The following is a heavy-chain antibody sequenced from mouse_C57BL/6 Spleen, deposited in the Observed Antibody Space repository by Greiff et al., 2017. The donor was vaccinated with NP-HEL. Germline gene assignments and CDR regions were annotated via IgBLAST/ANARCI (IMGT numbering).Heavy chain of an antibody. V-gene: IGHV1-80*01. CDR2: IYPGDGDT. D-gene: IGHD2-3*01. CDR3: ARRGGWLLLTLDY. J-gene: IGHJ2*01. Sequence: QVQLQQSGAELVKPGASVKISCKASGYAFSSYWMNWVKQRPGKGLEWIGQIYPGDGDTNYNGKFKGKATLTADKSSSTAYMQLSSLTSEDSAVYFCARRGGWLLLTLDYWGQGTTLTVSS. CDR1: GYAFSSYW.